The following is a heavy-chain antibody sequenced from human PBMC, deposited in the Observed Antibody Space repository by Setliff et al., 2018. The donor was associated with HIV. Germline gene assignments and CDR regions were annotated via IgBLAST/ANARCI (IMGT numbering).Heavy chain of an antibody. CDR1: SGSISSNTYY. CDR2: VFHIGSA. V-gene: IGHV4-39*01. Sequence: SETLSLTCSVSSGSISSNTYYWSWIRQPPGRGLEWIASVFHIGSAYHNPSLKSRVSISIDTSKTQVSLKLRSVTAADTAVYYCARLGIANAPDDYWGQGTLVTVSS. J-gene: IGHJ4*02. CDR3: ARLGIANAPDDY. D-gene: IGHD2-21*01.